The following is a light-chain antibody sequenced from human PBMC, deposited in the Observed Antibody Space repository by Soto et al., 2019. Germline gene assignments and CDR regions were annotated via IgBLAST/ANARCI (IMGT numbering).Light chain of an antibody. J-gene: IGLJ2*01. V-gene: IGLV1-40*01. Sequence: QLVLTQPPSVSGAPGQRVTIYCTGSSSNIGAGYDVHWYQQLPGTAPKLLSYGNSNRPSGVPDRFSGSKSGTSASLAITGLQAEDEADYYCQSYDSSLSGVVFGGGTKVTVL. CDR1: SSNIGAGYD. CDR2: GNS. CDR3: QSYDSSLSGVV.